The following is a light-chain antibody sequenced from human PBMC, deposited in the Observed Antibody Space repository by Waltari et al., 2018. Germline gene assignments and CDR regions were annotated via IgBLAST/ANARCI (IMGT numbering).Light chain of an antibody. V-gene: IGLV1-44*01. CDR2: SNN. J-gene: IGLJ2*01. CDR3: APWDDSLNDRV. CDR1: SSNIGSHT. Sequence: QSVLTQSPSASGTPGQRVTIYCSGSSSNIGSHTVTWYLQLPGTAPKLLIYSNNQRPSGVPDRFSGSKSGTSASLAIRGLQSEDEANYYCAPWDDSLNDRVIGGGTKPTVL.